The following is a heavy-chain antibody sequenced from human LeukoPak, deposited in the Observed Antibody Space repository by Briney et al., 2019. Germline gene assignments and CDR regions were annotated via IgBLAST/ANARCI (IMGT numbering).Heavy chain of an antibody. CDR3: ARGLYSGSPRDAFDI. V-gene: IGHV4-34*01. CDR2: INHSGSS. J-gene: IGHJ3*02. CDR1: GGSFSGYS. Sequence: SETLSLTCAVCGGSFSGYSWSWIRQPPGKGLEWIGEINHSGSSNYNPSLKGRINISVDTSKSQFSLNLISVTAADTAVYYCARGLYSGSPRDAFDIWGQGTMVTAS. D-gene: IGHD5-12*01.